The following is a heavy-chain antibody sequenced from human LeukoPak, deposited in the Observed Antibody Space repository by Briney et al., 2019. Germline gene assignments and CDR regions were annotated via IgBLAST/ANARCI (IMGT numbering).Heavy chain of an antibody. J-gene: IGHJ6*03. CDR2: FSAYNGNT. V-gene: IGHV1-18*01. Sequence: ASVKVSCKASGYTFTSYGISWVRQAPGHGLEWMGWFSAYNGNTNYAQKLQGRVTITTDTSTSTAYMEVRSLRSDDTAVYYCTRETGWYDYYYYYMDVWGKGTTVTVSS. D-gene: IGHD6-19*01. CDR3: TRETGWYDYYYYYMDV. CDR1: GYTFTSYG.